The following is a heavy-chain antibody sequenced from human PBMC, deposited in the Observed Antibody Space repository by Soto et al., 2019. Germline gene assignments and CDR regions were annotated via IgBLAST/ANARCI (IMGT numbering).Heavy chain of an antibody. Sequence: QVQLVQSGAEVKKPGSSVKVSCKASGGTFSSYAISWVRQAPGQGLEWMGGIIPIFGTANHAQKFQGRVTITADESTSTAYMELSSLRSEDTAVYYCASSDCSSTSCYAKMPYYYYYGMDVWGQGTTVTVSS. CDR3: ASSDCSSTSCYAKMPYYYYYGMDV. V-gene: IGHV1-69*01. D-gene: IGHD2-2*01. CDR1: GGTFSSYA. CDR2: IIPIFGTA. J-gene: IGHJ6*02.